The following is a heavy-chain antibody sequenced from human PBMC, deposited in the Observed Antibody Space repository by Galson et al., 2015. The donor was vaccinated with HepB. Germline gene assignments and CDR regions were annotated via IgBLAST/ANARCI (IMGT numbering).Heavy chain of an antibody. J-gene: IGHJ6*03. Sequence: SVKVSCKASGYTFTSYDINWVRQATGQGLEWMGWMNPNSGNTGYAQKFQGRVTMTRNTSISTAYMELSSLRSEDTAVYYCARGSTYYDFWSGYYTPQGAYYYMDVWGKGTTVTVSS. CDR2: MNPNSGNT. D-gene: IGHD3-3*01. CDR1: GYTFTSYD. V-gene: IGHV1-8*01. CDR3: ARGSTYYDFWSGYYTPQGAYYYMDV.